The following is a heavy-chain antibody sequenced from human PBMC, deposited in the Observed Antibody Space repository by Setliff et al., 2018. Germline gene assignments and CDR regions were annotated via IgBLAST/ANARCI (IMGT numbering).Heavy chain of an antibody. Sequence: PSETLSLTCTVSGGSISRGSYYWSWIRQPPGKGLEWIGYIHYSGSPNYHPSLKSRVSTSVDTSQNQISLKLSSVTAADTAVYYCARTMYSSSWYGAFDIWGQGTMVTVSS. D-gene: IGHD6-13*01. CDR2: IHYSGSP. CDR3: ARTMYSSSWYGAFDI. V-gene: IGHV4-61*01. J-gene: IGHJ3*02. CDR1: GGSISRGSYY.